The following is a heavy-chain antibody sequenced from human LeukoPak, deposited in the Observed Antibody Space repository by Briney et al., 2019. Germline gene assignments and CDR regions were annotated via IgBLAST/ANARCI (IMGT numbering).Heavy chain of an antibody. CDR3: SFSPRFSPWGSY. Sequence: SETLSLTCTVSGYSISSGYYWGWIRQPPGKGLEWIGSIYHSGSTNYNPSLKSRVTISIDTSKNQFSLKLSSVTAADTAVYYCSFSPRFSPWGSYWGQGTLVTVSS. CDR1: GYSISSGYY. CDR2: IYHSGST. V-gene: IGHV4-38-2*02. D-gene: IGHD3-3*01. J-gene: IGHJ4*02.